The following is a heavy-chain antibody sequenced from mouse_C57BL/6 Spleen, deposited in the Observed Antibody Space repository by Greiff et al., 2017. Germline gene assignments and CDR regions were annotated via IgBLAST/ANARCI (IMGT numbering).Heavy chain of an antibody. CDR3: TVYEDAMDY. J-gene: IGHJ4*01. V-gene: IGHV6-3*01. Sequence: EVQLVESGGGLVQPGGSMKLSCVASGFTFSNYWMNWVRQSPEKGLEWVAQIRLKSDNYATHYAESVKGRFTISRDDSKSSVYLQLNNLRAEDTGIYYCTVYEDAMDYWGQGTSVTVSS. D-gene: IGHD2-3*01. CDR1: GFTFSNYW. CDR2: IRLKSDNYAT.